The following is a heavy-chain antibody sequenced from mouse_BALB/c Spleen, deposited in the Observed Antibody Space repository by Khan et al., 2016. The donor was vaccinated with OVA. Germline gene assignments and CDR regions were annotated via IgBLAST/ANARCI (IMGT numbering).Heavy chain of an antibody. D-gene: IGHD2-14*01. Sequence: QVQLQQSGAELARPGASVKMSCKASGYTFPSNTMHWVKQRPGQGLEWIGYINPRSDYTIYNQKFKDKATLTADKSSTTAYMQLSSLTSDDSAVYYGARRTTGYAMDYWGQGTSVTVSS. CDR2: INPRSDYT. J-gene: IGHJ4*01. CDR3: ARRTTGYAMDY. CDR1: GYTFPSNT. V-gene: IGHV1-4*01.